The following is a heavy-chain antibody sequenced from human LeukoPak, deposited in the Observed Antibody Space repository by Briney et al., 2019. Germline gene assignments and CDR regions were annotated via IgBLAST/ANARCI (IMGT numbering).Heavy chain of an antibody. V-gene: IGHV4-34*01. Sequence: PSETLSLTSAVYGGSFSGYYWSWIRQPPGKGLEWIGEINHSGSTNYNPSLKSRVTISVDTSKNQFSLKLSSVTAADTAVYYCARAWYYYDSSGYYPFDYWGQGTLVTVSS. D-gene: IGHD3-22*01. CDR2: INHSGST. CDR3: ARAWYYYDSSGYYPFDY. J-gene: IGHJ4*02. CDR1: GGSFSGYY.